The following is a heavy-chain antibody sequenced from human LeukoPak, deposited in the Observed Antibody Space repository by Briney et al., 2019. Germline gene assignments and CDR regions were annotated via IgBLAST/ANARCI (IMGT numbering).Heavy chain of an antibody. Sequence: GASVKVSCKASGYTFTGYYMHWVRQAPGQGLEWRGWINPNSGGTNYAQKFQGRVTMTRDTSISTAYMELSRLRSDDTAVYYCARDEYGDYIPNYYYYGMDVWGQGTTVTVSS. D-gene: IGHD4-17*01. J-gene: IGHJ6*02. V-gene: IGHV1-2*02. CDR2: INPNSGGT. CDR1: GYTFTGYY. CDR3: ARDEYGDYIPNYYYYGMDV.